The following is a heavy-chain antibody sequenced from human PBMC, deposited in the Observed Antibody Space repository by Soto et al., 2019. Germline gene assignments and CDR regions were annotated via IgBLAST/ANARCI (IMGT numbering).Heavy chain of an antibody. CDR2: IYYSGST. CDR1: GGSISSYY. Sequence: SETLSLTCPVSGGSISSYYWSWIRQPPGRGLEWIGYIYYSGSTNYSPSLRSRVTISVDTSKNQFSLKLSSVTAADTAVYYCARGTYYYPIWGQGTMVTVSS. J-gene: IGHJ3*02. V-gene: IGHV4-59*01. CDR3: ARGTYYYPI. D-gene: IGHD3-10*01.